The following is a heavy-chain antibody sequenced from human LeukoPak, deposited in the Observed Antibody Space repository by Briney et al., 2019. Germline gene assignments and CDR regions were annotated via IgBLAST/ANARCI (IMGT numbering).Heavy chain of an antibody. J-gene: IGHJ4*02. V-gene: IGHV3-48*01. CDR1: GFTFSSYE. Sequence: PGGSLRLSCAASGFTFSSYEMNWVRQAPGKGLEWVSYISGSTSSIYYADSVKGRFTISRDNAKNSLYLQMNSLRAEDTAVYYCARVRSTWYVDYWGQGTLVTVSS. CDR2: ISGSTSSI. CDR3: ARVRSTWYVDY. D-gene: IGHD6-13*01.